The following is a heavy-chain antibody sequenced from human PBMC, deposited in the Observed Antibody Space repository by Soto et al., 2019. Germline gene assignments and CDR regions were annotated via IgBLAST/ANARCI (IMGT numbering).Heavy chain of an antibody. CDR1: GFSLTTRAEG. D-gene: IGHD6-6*01. CDR2: VYGDDGK. V-gene: IGHV2-5*02. CDR3: ERSRPKYPVDS. J-gene: IGHJ5*01. Sequence: QITLKESGPTLVEPTQTLTVTCTFSGFSLTTRAEGVGWVRQPPGQALEWLTFVYGDDGKQHIPSLRSRLTIPKGTAKNQVVLTMTNMDPVDTATYYFERSRPKYPVDSCGQGTLVTVSS.